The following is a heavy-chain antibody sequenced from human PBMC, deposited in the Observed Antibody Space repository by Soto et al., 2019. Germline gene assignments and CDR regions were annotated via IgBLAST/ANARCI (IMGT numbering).Heavy chain of an antibody. CDR1: GFTISTNY. J-gene: IGHJ4*02. CDR3: AREHPGAWAPY. Sequence: GALRLSCAASGFTISTNYMSWVRQAPGKGLEWVSIVYAGGTTYYADSVKGRFTVSRDISKNTVYLQMNTLRADDTAFYYCAREHPGAWAPYWGQGTLVTVS. CDR2: VYAGGTT. V-gene: IGHV3-53*01. D-gene: IGHD1-26*01.